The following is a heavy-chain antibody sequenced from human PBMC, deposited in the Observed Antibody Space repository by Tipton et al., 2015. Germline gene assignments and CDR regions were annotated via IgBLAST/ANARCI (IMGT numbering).Heavy chain of an antibody. CDR3: ARALFYGGNTDWYFDL. CDR1: GYSISSDYY. J-gene: IGHJ2*01. D-gene: IGHD4-23*01. CDR2: IYSSGST. V-gene: IGHV4-61*01. Sequence: GLVKPSETLSLTCDVSGYSISSDYYWSWVRQPPGKGLEWIGYIYSSGSTNYNPSLKSRVTISVDTSKNQFSLKLSSVTAADTAVYYCARALFYGGNTDWYFDLWGRGTLVTVSS.